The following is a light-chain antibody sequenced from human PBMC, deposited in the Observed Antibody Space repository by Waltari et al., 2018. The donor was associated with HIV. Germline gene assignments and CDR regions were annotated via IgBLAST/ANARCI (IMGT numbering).Light chain of an antibody. CDR2: GNT. Sequence: QSVLTQPPSVSGAPGQRVTISCTGSSSNIGAGYDVHWYQQFPGTAPKLLIYGNTDRRAGVADRFSGSKSGTSASLAITWLQAEDEADYYCQYYDSSLSAWVFGGGTKLTVL. CDR1: SSNIGAGYD. J-gene: IGLJ3*02. CDR3: QYYDSSLSAWV. V-gene: IGLV1-40*01.